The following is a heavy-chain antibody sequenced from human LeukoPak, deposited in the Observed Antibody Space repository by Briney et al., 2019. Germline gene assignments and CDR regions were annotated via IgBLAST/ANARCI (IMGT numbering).Heavy chain of an antibody. CDR2: ISWNSGNI. J-gene: IGHJ4*02. CDR1: GFTFDDYA. V-gene: IGHV3-9*01. CDR3: AKGTDSSSWYPFDH. Sequence: GRSLRLSCAASGFTFDDYATHWVRQVPGKGLEWVSGISWNSGNIDYADSMKGRFTISRDNAKDSLYLQMNSLRAEDTALYYCAKGTDSSSWYPFDHWGQGTLVTVSS. D-gene: IGHD6-13*01.